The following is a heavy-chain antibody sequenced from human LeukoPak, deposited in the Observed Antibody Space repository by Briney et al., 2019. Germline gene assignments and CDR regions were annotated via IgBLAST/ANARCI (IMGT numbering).Heavy chain of an antibody. CDR3: ARRSLITFGGVIGY. CDR2: IYYSGST. CDR1: GDSISSGPYY. J-gene: IGHJ4*02. D-gene: IGHD3-16*02. V-gene: IGHV4-39*01. Sequence: PSETLSLTCTVSGDSISSGPYYWGWIRQPPGKGLEWIGSIYYSGSTYYNPSLKSRVTISVDTSKNQFSLKLSSVTAADTAVYYCARRSLITFGGVIGYWGQGTLVTVSS.